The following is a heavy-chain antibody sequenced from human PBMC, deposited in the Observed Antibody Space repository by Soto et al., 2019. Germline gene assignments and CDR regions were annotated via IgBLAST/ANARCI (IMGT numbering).Heavy chain of an antibody. CDR3: ARDRYVVGATDY. D-gene: IGHD1-26*01. Sequence: LSLTCTVSGGSISSYYWSWIRQPPGKGLEWIGYIYYSGSTNYNPSLKSRVTISVDTSKNQFSLKLSSVTAADTAVYYCARDRYVVGATDYCGQGTLVTVSS. V-gene: IGHV4-59*01. CDR2: IYYSGST. CDR1: GGSISSYY. J-gene: IGHJ4*02.